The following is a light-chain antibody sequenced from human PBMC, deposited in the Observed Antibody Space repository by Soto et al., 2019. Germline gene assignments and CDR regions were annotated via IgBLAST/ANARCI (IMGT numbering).Light chain of an antibody. J-gene: IGLJ2*01. CDR1: SSNIGAGYD. CDR2: GNS. CDR3: QSYYSSLSVV. V-gene: IGLV1-40*01. Sequence: QSVLTQPPSVSGAPGQRVTISCTGSSSNIGAGYDVHWYQQLPGTAPKLLIYGNSNRPSGVPDRFSGSKSGTSASLAITGLHAEEEADYYCQSYYSSLSVVFGGGTKLTVL.